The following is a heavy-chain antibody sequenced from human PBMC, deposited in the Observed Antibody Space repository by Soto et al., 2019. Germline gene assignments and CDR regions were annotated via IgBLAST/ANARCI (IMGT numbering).Heavy chain of an antibody. CDR3: AKGPRNWGVDY. D-gene: IGHD7-27*01. CDR1: GYTLTELS. Sequence: GASVKVSCKVSGYTLTELSMHWVRQAPGKGLEWMGGFDPEDGETIYAQNFQGRVTMTRSTSISTAYMELSTLRSEDTAVYYCAKGPRNWGVDYWGQGTLVTVSS. CDR2: FDPEDGET. J-gene: IGHJ4*02. V-gene: IGHV1-24*01.